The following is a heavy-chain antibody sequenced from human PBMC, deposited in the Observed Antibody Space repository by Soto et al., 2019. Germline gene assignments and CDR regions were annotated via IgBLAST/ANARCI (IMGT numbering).Heavy chain of an antibody. V-gene: IGHV3-23*01. CDR3: TKQLPSKKNQRRWADAFHI. Sequence: EVRLLESGGGLVQPGGSLRLSCVASGFTFSNYAMSWVRQAPGKGLEWVSVVTGRSSSTYYADSVEGRFIISRDNSRNPFFLQMNSRGAEDTAVYYCTKQLPSKKNQRRWADAFHILGQGTIITVSS. CDR2: VTGRSSST. J-gene: IGHJ3*02. D-gene: IGHD2-2*01. CDR1: GFTFSNYA.